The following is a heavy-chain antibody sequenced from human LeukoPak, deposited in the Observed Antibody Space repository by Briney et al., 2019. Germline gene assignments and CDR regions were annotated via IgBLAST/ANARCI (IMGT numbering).Heavy chain of an antibody. CDR2: ISGSGGST. V-gene: IGHV3-23*01. D-gene: IGHD2-21*02. Sequence: GGSLRLSCAASGFTFSSYAMGWVRQAPGKGLEWVSAISGSGGSTYYADSVKGRFTISRDNSKNTLYLQMNSLRAEDTAVYYCAKVDRDPLAYCGGDCYSPHYYYGMDVWGQGTTVTVSS. J-gene: IGHJ6*02. CDR3: AKVDRDPLAYCGGDCYSPHYYYGMDV. CDR1: GFTFSSYA.